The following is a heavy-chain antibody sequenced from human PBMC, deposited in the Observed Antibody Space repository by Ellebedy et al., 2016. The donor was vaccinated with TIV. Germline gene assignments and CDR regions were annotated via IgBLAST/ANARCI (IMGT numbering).Heavy chain of an antibody. CDR3: ARLMVRGVIIRDY. CDR2: IRYDGSNK. Sequence: GESLKISCAASGFTFSSYGMHWVRQAPGKGLEWVAFIRYDGSNKYYADSVKGRFTISRDNAKNSLYLQMNSLRAEDTAVYYCARLMVRGVIIRDYWGQGTLVTVSS. J-gene: IGHJ4*02. CDR1: GFTFSSYG. V-gene: IGHV3-30*02. D-gene: IGHD3-10*01.